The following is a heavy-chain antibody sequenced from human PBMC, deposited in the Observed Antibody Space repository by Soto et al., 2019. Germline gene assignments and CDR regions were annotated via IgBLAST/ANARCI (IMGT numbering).Heavy chain of an antibody. CDR3: AKDPPGIAVAGKAQQDY. CDR1: GFTFSSYA. Sequence: GGSLRLSCAASGFTFSSYAMSWVRQAPGKGLEWVSAISGSGGSTYYADSVKGRFTISRDNSKNTLYLQMNSLRAEDTAVYYCAKDPPGIAVAGKAQQDYWGQGTLVTVSS. D-gene: IGHD6-19*01. CDR2: ISGSGGST. J-gene: IGHJ4*02. V-gene: IGHV3-23*01.